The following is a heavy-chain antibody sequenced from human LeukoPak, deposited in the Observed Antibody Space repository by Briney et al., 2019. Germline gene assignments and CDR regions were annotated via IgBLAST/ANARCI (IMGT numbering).Heavy chain of an antibody. CDR2: IYPGDSDT. CDR1: GYNCTNYW. J-gene: IGHJ3*01. CDR3: AAGYGANDDAFDL. Sequence: GESLKISCKASGYNCTNYWIAWVRQMSGKGLEWMGVIYPGDSDTRYSPSFQGQVTNSADKSITTAYLQWSSLKASDTAMYYCAAGYGANDDAFDLWGQGTMVTVSS. D-gene: IGHD4-23*01. V-gene: IGHV5-51*01.